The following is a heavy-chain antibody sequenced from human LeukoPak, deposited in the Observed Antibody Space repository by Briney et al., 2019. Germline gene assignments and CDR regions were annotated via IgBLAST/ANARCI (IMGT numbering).Heavy chain of an antibody. Sequence: SETLSHTCAVSGGSISSYYWSWMRQPPGGGREWIGYIYYSGSTNYNPSLKSRVTISVDTSKNQFSLKLSSVTAADTAVYYCARLVPAARPYYGMDVWGQGTTVTVSS. V-gene: IGHV4-59*08. CDR2: IYYSGST. D-gene: IGHD2-2*01. CDR3: ARLVPAARPYYGMDV. CDR1: GGSISSYY. J-gene: IGHJ6*02.